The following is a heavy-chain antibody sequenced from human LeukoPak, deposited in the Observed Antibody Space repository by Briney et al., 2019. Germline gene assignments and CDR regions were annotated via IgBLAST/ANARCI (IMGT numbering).Heavy chain of an antibody. Sequence: SETLSLTCTVSGGSISTYYWSWIRQPPGKGLEWIGYIYYSGSTNYNPSLKSRVTISVDTSKNQFSLRLSSVTAADTAVYYCARDSAAMVTDWGQGTLVTVSS. CDR1: GGSISTYY. CDR2: IYYSGST. CDR3: ARDSAAMVTD. V-gene: IGHV4-59*01. J-gene: IGHJ4*02. D-gene: IGHD5-18*01.